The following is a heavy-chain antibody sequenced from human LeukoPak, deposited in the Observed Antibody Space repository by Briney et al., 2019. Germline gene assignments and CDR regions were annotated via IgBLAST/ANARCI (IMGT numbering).Heavy chain of an antibody. J-gene: IGHJ5*02. CDR1: GYTFTSYY. CDR3: AGGSGISTDPFDP. V-gene: IGHV1-46*01. D-gene: IGHD3-10*01. Sequence: ASVKVSCKASGYTFTSYYMHWVRQAPGQGLEWMGIINPSGGSTSYAQKFQGRVTMTRDMSTSTVYMELRSLISDDTAVYYCAGGSGISTDPFDPWGQGTLVTVSS. CDR2: INPSGGST.